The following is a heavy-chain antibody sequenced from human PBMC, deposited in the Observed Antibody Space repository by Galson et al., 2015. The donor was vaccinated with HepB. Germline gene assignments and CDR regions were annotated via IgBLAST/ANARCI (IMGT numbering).Heavy chain of an antibody. Sequence: SVKVSCKASGYTFIAYGITWVRQAPGQGLEWMGWINAYNGKTNYAQKFQGRVTMTRNTSISTAYMELSSLRSEDTAVYYCARIAHSSGYPNAPDYWGQGTLVTVSS. CDR2: INAYNGKT. V-gene: IGHV1-8*02. J-gene: IGHJ4*02. D-gene: IGHD3-22*01. CDR3: ARIAHSSGYPNAPDY. CDR1: GYTFIAYG.